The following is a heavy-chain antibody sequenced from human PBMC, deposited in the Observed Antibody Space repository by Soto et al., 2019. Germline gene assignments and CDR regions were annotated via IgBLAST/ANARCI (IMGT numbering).Heavy chain of an antibody. CDR3: ARYGSGSSVWFDP. Sequence: SETLSLTCTVSGGSVNSGSYSWSWIRQPPGKGLEWIGYLYYSGSTNYNPSVKSRVTISVDTSKNQFSLKLSSVTAADTAVYYCARYGSGSSVWFDPWGQGTLVTVS. J-gene: IGHJ5*02. V-gene: IGHV4-61*01. CDR1: GGSVNSGSYS. D-gene: IGHD3-10*01. CDR2: LYYSGST.